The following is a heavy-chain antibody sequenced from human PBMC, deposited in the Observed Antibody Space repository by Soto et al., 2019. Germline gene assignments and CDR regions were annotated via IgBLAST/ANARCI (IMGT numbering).Heavy chain of an antibody. D-gene: IGHD2-2*01. CDR3: ARSLLDEYSSSWRSAYYGMDV. Sequence: GASVKASCQASGFTFRAYYIHWVRQAPGQGLEWIGWINPNSGGTNNAQKFQGRVTMTRDTSTSTVNMELSALISDDTAVYFCARSLLDEYSSSWRSAYYGMDVWGQGTTVTVSS. J-gene: IGHJ6*02. V-gene: IGHV1-2*02. CDR2: INPNSGGT. CDR1: GFTFRAYY.